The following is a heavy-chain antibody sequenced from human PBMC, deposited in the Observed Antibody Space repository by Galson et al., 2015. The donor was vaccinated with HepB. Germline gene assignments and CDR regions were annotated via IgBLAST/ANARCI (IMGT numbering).Heavy chain of an antibody. D-gene: IGHD6-6*01. CDR1: GGSISSYY. J-gene: IGHJ3*02. Sequence: SETLSLTCTVSGGSISSYYWSWIRQPPGKGLEWIGYIYYSGSTNYNPSLKSRVTISVDTSKNQFSLKLSSVTAADTAVYYCARGPSIAAHDAFDIWGQGTMVTVSS. CDR2: IYYSGST. V-gene: IGHV4-59*01. CDR3: ARGPSIAAHDAFDI.